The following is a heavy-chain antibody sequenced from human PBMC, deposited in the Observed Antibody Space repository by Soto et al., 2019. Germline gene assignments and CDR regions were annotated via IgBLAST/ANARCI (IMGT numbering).Heavy chain of an antibody. D-gene: IGHD6-19*01. CDR1: GFTFSSYA. CDR3: AKDADSSGWSASFGKYYYSGMDV. J-gene: IGHJ6*02. CDR2: ISGSGGST. V-gene: IGHV3-23*01. Sequence: EVQLLESGGGLVQPGGSLRLSCAASGFTFSSYAMSWVRQAPGKGLEWVSAISGSGGSTYYADSVKGRFTISRDNSXNXLYLQMNSLRAEDTAVYYCAKDADSSGWSASFGKYYYSGMDVWGQGTTVTVSS.